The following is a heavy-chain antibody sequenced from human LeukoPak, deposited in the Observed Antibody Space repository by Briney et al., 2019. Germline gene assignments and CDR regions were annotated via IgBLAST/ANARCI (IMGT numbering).Heavy chain of an antibody. CDR3: ATVRGVRYFDWLLEVHYFDY. Sequence: ASVKVSCKVSGYTPTELSMHWVRQAPGKGLEWMGGLDPEDGETIYAQKFQGRVTMTEDTSTDTAYMELSSLRSEDTAVYYCATVRGVRYFDWLLEVHYFDYWGQGTLVTVSS. V-gene: IGHV1-24*01. CDR1: GYTPTELS. D-gene: IGHD3-9*01. CDR2: LDPEDGET. J-gene: IGHJ4*02.